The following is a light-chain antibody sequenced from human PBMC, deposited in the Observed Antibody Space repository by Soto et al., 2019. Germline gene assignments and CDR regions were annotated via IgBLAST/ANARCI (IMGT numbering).Light chain of an antibody. CDR3: QQYNGT. J-gene: IGKJ1*01. CDR2: KAS. CDR1: QSINSW. Sequence: DIQMTQSPSTLSASVGDRVTITCRASQSINSWLAWYQQKPGKAPKLLIYKASNLESGVPSRFSGSGSGTEFTLIISSLQPDDFATYYCQQYNGTFGQGTKVDIK. V-gene: IGKV1-5*03.